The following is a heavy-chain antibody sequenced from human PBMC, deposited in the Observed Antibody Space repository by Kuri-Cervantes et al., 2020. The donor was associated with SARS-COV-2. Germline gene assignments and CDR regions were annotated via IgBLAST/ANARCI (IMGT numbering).Heavy chain of an antibody. J-gene: IGHJ4*02. CDR1: GYTFTSYG. V-gene: IGHV1-18*01. CDR3: ARNSQRGSSGYFRGSD. CDR2: ISAYNGNT. Sequence: ASVNVSCKASGYTFTSYGISWVRQAPGQGLEWMVWISAYNGNTNYAQKLQGRVTMTTDTSTSTAYMELRSLRSDDTAVYYCARNSQRGSSGYFRGSDWGQGTLVTVAS. D-gene: IGHD3-22*01.